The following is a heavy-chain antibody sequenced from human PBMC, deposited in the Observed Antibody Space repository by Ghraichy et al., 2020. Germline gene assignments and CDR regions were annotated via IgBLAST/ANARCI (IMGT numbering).Heavy chain of an antibody. CDR1: GGSISSSSYY. J-gene: IGHJ4*02. Sequence: TLSLTCTVSGGSISSSSYYWGWIRQPPGKGLEWIGSIYYSGSTYYNPSLKSRVTISVDTSKNQFSLKLSSVTAADTAVYYCATQKGLGIAVEWRPGYFDYWGQGTLVTVSS. V-gene: IGHV4-39*01. D-gene: IGHD6-19*01. CDR3: ATQKGLGIAVEWRPGYFDY. CDR2: IYYSGST.